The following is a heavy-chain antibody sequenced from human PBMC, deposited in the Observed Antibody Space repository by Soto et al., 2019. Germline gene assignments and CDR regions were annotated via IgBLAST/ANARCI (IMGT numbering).Heavy chain of an antibody. CDR1: GYTFTSYG. CDR2: ISAYNGNT. Sequence: VASVKVSCKASGYTFTSYGISWVQQAPGQGLEWMGWISAYNGNTNYAQKLQGRVTMTTDTSTNTANMELRSLRSDDTAVYYCARVWGVYDSSGYQGGLDYWGQGTLVTVSS. V-gene: IGHV1-18*04. J-gene: IGHJ4*02. D-gene: IGHD3-22*01. CDR3: ARVWGVYDSSGYQGGLDY.